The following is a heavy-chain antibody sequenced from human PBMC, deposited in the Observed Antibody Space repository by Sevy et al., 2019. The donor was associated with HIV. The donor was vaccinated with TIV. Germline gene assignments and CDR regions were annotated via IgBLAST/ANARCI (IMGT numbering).Heavy chain of an antibody. D-gene: IGHD2-8*01. Sequence: GGSLRLSCVASGFTFPIYSVVWVRRAPGKGLEWLTLISYDGNNRYYADSVKGRFTISRDNFNNILYLQMTSLRVEDTALYFCARVGVVYCTNDCYHRFDHWGLGTLVTVSS. J-gene: IGHJ4*02. V-gene: IGHV3-30*04. CDR2: ISYDGNNR. CDR1: GFTFPIYS. CDR3: ARVGVVYCTNDCYHRFDH.